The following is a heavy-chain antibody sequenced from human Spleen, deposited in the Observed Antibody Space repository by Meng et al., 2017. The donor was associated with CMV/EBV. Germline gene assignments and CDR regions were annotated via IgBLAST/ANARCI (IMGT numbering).Heavy chain of an antibody. Sequence: GGSLRLSCKGSGYSFTNSWIGWVRQMPGKGLEWMGITYPGDSDTRYSPSFQGQVTISADKSISTAYLQWSSLKASDTAMYYCASFGRDGYNLPRYWGQGTLVTVSS. V-gene: IGHV5-51*01. J-gene: IGHJ4*02. CDR1: GYSFTNSW. CDR2: TYPGDSDT. D-gene: IGHD5-24*01. CDR3: ASFGRDGYNLPRY.